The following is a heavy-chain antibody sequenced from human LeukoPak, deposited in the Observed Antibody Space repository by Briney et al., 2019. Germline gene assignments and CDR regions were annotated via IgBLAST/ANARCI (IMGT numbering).Heavy chain of an antibody. CDR2: INQGGTER. CDR1: GFTFSTYW. V-gene: IGHV3-7*01. CDR3: ARDGQLIPFDY. Sequence: GGSLRLSCAASGFTFSTYWMSWVRQAPGKGLEWVANINQGGTERYVDSVKGRFTISRDNAKNSLYLQMNSLRAEDTAVYYCARDGQLIPFDYWGQGTLVTVSS. J-gene: IGHJ4*02. D-gene: IGHD6-6*01.